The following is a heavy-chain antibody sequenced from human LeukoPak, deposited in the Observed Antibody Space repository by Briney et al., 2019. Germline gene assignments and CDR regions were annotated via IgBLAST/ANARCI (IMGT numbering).Heavy chain of an antibody. CDR3: AREGSGSYSKYFDY. J-gene: IGHJ4*02. CDR2: IRYDGSNK. CDR1: GFTFSSYG. V-gene: IGHV3-33*01. Sequence: GGSLRLSCTASGFTFSSYGMHWVRQAPGKGLEWVAVIRYDGSNKYYADSVKGRFTISRDNSKNTLYLQMNSLRAEDTAVYYCAREGSGSYSKYFDYWGQGTLVTVSS. D-gene: IGHD1-26*01.